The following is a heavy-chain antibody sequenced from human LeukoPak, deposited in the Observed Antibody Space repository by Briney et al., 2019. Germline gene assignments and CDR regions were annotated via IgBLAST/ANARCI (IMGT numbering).Heavy chain of an antibody. D-gene: IGHD4-17*01. CDR1: GFTFDDYA. Sequence: GGSLRLSCAASGFTFDDYAMHWVRQAPGKGLEWVSLISGYGGRTYYAGSVRGRFTISGDNSKNSLYLQMNSLRTEDTALYYCAKGDYGDYAGWFDPWGQGTLVTVSS. V-gene: IGHV3-43*02. J-gene: IGHJ5*02. CDR3: AKGDYGDYAGWFDP. CDR2: ISGYGGRT.